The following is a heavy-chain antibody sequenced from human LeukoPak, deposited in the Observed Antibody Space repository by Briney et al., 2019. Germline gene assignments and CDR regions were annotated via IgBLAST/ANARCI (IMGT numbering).Heavy chain of an antibody. CDR2: INPNSGST. CDR1: GYTFTGYY. V-gene: IGHV1-2*02. D-gene: IGHD4-17*01. Sequence: ASVKVSCKASGYTFTGYYMHWVRQAPGQGLEWMGWINPNSGSTNYAQKFQGRVTMTRDTSISTAYMELSRLRSDDTAVYYCARDPDDYGDDGWFDPWGQGTLVTVSS. CDR3: ARDPDDYGDDGWFDP. J-gene: IGHJ5*02.